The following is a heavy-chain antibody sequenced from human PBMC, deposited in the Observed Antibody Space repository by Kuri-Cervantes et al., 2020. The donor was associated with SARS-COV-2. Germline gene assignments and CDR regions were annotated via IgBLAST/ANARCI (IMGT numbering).Heavy chain of an antibody. Sequence: GGSLRLSCKGPGYSFTSYWIGWVRQMPGKGLEWMGIIYPGDSDTRYSPSFQGQVTISADKSISTAYLQWSSLKASDTAMYYCARVRGVVPAAMADYWGQGTLVTVSS. CDR3: ARVRGVVPAAMADY. CDR1: GYSFTSYW. D-gene: IGHD2-2*01. CDR2: IYPGDSDT. J-gene: IGHJ4*02. V-gene: IGHV5-51*01.